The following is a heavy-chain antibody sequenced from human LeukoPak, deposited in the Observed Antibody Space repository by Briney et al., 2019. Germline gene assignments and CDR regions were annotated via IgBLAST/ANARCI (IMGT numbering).Heavy chain of an antibody. CDR3: ARVGRSRGSLPNSYYYMDV. V-gene: IGHV1-69*05. Sequence: ASVKVSCNASGDIFNSYSVSWVRQAPGQGHEWMGGIIPIFGSTNYAQKFQGRVTITTDQSTWTAYMELNSLSSDDTAVHYCARVGRSRGSLPNSYYYMDVWGKGTTVTVSS. D-gene: IGHD1-26*01. CDR2: IIPIFGST. CDR1: GDIFNSYS. J-gene: IGHJ6*03.